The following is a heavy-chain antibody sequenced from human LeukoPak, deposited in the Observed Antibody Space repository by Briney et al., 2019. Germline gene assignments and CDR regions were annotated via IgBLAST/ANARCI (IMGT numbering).Heavy chain of an antibody. J-gene: IGHJ6*02. CDR1: GYTFTRYG. CDR2: ISGYNGNT. V-gene: IGHV1-18*01. D-gene: IGHD3-10*01. CDR3: ARVRFEGFGGLLSSPLNYYYGMDV. Sequence: WASVKVSCKASGYTFTRYGFSWVRQAPGQGLEWMGWISGYNGNTDYAERLQGRVTMTTDTSTSTAYMELRSLRSDDTAVYYCARVRFEGFGGLLSSPLNYYYGMDVWGQGTTVTVSS.